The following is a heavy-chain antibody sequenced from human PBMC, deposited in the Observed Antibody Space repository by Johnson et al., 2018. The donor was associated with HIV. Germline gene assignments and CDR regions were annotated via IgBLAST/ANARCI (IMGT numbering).Heavy chain of an antibody. Sequence: VQLVESGGGLVQPGGSLRLSCAASGFTFSSYWMSWVRQAPGKWLELVANIKQDGSEKYYVDSVKGRFTISRDNAKNSLYLQMNSLRAEDTAVYYCARVGILRRRGAFDIWGQGTMVTVSS. CDR2: IKQDGSEK. D-gene: IGHD2-15*01. V-gene: IGHV3-7*05. CDR3: ARVGILRRRGAFDI. J-gene: IGHJ3*02. CDR1: GFTFSSYW.